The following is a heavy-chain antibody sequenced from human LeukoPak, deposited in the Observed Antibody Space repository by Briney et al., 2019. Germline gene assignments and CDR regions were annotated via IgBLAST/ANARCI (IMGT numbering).Heavy chain of an antibody. CDR3: ARVVGATYYFDY. J-gene: IGHJ4*02. CDR1: GYTFTSYY. CDR2: INPNSGGT. V-gene: IGHV1-2*02. D-gene: IGHD1-26*01. Sequence: ASVTLSCAASGYTFTSYYMHWVRQAPGQGLEWMGWINPNSGGTNYAQTFQGRVTMTRDTSISTAYMELSRLRSDDTAVYYCARVVGATYYFDYWGQGTLVTVSS.